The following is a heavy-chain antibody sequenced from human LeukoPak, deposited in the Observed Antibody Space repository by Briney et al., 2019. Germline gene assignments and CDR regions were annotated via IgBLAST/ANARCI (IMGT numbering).Heavy chain of an antibody. J-gene: IGHJ4*02. D-gene: IGHD5-18*01. CDR1: GFTFSSYS. V-gene: IGHV3-21*01. CDR3: ARAYSPGYFDY. Sequence: GGSLRLSCAASGFTFSSYSMNWVRQAPGKGLEWVSSISSSSSYLYYAYSVKGRFTISRDNAKNSLYLEMNSLTAEDTAVYYCARAYSPGYFDYWGQGTLVTVSS. CDR2: ISSSSSYL.